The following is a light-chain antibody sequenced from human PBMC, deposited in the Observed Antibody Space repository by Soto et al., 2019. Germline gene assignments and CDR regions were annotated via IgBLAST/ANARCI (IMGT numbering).Light chain of an antibody. V-gene: IGLV2-11*01. Sequence: QSALTQPRSVSGSPGQSVIISCTGTSSDFGGYKYVSWYQQHPGKAPKLVIYDVSERPSGVPDRFSGSKSGNTASLTVSGLQAEDEADYHGRSYAGSSVWVFGGGTKLTVL. CDR3: RSYAGSSVWV. J-gene: IGLJ3*02. CDR2: DVS. CDR1: SSDFGGYKY.